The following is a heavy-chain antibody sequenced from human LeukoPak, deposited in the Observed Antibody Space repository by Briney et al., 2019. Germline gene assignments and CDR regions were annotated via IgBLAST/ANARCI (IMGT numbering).Heavy chain of an antibody. CDR2: INWNGGST. D-gene: IGHD2-8*01. V-gene: IGHV3-20*04. Sequence: RPGRCLRLSCAASGFTFDDYGMSWVREAPGKGLEWGSGINWNGGSTGYADSVKGRFTISRDNAKNSLYLQMNSLRAEDTALYYCARDTMVYAIDYWGQGTLVTVSS. CDR3: ARDTMVYAIDY. J-gene: IGHJ4*02. CDR1: GFTFDDYG.